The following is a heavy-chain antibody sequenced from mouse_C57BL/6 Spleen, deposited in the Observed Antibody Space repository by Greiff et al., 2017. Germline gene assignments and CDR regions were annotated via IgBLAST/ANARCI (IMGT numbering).Heavy chain of an antibody. CDR1: GFTFCDAW. Sequence: EVKVEESGGGLVQPGGSMKLSCAASGFTFCDAWMYWVRQSPEKGLEWVAELRNKANNHAPYYAESVKGRFTISRDDSKSSVYLQMISLRAEDTGIYYCTRSTVVEDYFDYWGQGTTLTVSS. D-gene: IGHD1-1*01. CDR3: TRSTVVEDYFDY. J-gene: IGHJ2*01. V-gene: IGHV6-6*01. CDR2: LRNKANNHAP.